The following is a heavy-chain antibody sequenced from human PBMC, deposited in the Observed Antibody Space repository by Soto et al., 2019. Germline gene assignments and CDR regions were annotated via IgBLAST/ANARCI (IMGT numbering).Heavy chain of an antibody. CDR3: ARPPRRYDILTFYYNDYYFYYYMDV. CDR1: GYTFTSYG. V-gene: IGHV1-18*01. Sequence: ASVKVSCKASGYTFTSYGISWVRQAPGQGLEWMGWISAYNGNTNYAQKLQGRVTMTTDTSTSTAYMELRSLSSDATAVYYCARPPRRYDILTFYYNDYYFYYYMDVWGKGTTVTVSS. D-gene: IGHD3-9*01. J-gene: IGHJ6*03. CDR2: ISAYNGNT.